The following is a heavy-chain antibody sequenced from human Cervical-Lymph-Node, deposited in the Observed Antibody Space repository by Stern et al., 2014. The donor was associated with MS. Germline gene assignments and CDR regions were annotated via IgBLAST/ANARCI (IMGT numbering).Heavy chain of an antibody. Sequence: QLQLQESGPGRVKPSETLSLICTVSGGSVSPSYWSWIRQPPGKGLEWIGHIYFNGGTDYNPSLNNRATISVDTSRNQFSLRLTSVTAVDTAVYYCARATDLWGQGTLVTVSS. V-gene: IGHV4-59*02. J-gene: IGHJ5*02. CDR3: ARATDL. CDR1: GGSVSPSY. CDR2: IYFNGGT.